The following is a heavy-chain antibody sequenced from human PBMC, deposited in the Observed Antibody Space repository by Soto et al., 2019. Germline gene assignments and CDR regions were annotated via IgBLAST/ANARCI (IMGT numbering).Heavy chain of an antibody. CDR2: ITSAGSYI. CDR1: GFTFSNYN. CDR3: ARGILGGVRIDYGMDV. V-gene: IGHV3-21*01. D-gene: IGHD2-8*02. J-gene: IGHJ6*02. Sequence: EVQLVESGGGLVKPGGSLRLSCAASGFTFSNYNMNWVRQPPGKGLEWVSSITSAGSYIYYAESLKGRVTISRDKAKNSLFLQMNSLSAEDTALYFCARGILGGVRIDYGMDVWGQGTTVTVSS.